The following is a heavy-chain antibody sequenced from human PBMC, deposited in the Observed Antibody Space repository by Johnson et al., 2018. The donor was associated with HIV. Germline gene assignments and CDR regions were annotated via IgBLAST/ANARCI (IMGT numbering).Heavy chain of an antibody. Sequence: VLLVESGGGLVQPGGSLRLSCAASGFTVSSNYMSWFRQAPWKGLERVSVSYSGGFTYYEDSVKGRFTISRDNSKNTLYLQMNSLRAEDTAVYYCARAYSYGAFDIWGLGTKVTVSS. CDR3: ARAYSYGAFDI. CDR1: GFTVSSNY. D-gene: IGHD5-18*01. CDR2: SYSGGFT. V-gene: IGHV3-66*01. J-gene: IGHJ3*02.